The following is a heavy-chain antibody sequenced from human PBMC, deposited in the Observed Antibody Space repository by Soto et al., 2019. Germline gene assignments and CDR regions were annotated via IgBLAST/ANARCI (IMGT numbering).Heavy chain of an antibody. CDR3: ARHLKKGRSVIRGVDY. CDR2: IYYSGNT. CDR1: GGSISSSSYY. D-gene: IGHD3-10*01. J-gene: IGHJ4*02. Sequence: PSETLSLTCTVSGGSISSSSYYWGWIRQPPGKGLEWVGTIYYSGNTYYNSSLKSRVTISVDTSTNQFSLRLTSVTAADTAVYYCARHLKKGRSVIRGVDYWGQGTPVTVSS. V-gene: IGHV4-39*01.